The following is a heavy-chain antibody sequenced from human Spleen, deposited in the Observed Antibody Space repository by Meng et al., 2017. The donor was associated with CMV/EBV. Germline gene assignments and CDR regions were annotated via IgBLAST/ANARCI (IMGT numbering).Heavy chain of an antibody. V-gene: IGHV4-39*01. CDR2: TFYSGST. J-gene: IGHJ6*02. CDR3: ARAQRITIFGLVIGGDGMDV. D-gene: IGHD3-3*01. Sequence: SETLSLTCIVSGGSISSSSYYWGWIRQPPGKGLEWIGSTFYSGSTYNNPSLKSRVTISVDTSTNQFSLKLSSVTAADTAVYYCARAQRITIFGLVIGGDGMDVWGQGTTVTVSS. CDR1: GGSISSSSYY.